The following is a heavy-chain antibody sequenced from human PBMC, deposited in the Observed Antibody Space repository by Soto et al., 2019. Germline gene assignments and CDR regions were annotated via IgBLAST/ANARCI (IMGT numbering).Heavy chain of an antibody. CDR1: GGSISSYY. CDR3: ARGSSNFDWLLPAFDY. J-gene: IGHJ4*02. D-gene: IGHD3-9*01. CDR2: IYYSGST. Sequence: PSETLSLTCTVSGGSISSYYWSWIRQPPGKGLEWIGYIYYSGSTNYNPSLKSRVTISVDTSKNLFSLKLSSVTAADTAVYYCARGSSNFDWLLPAFDYWGQGTLVTVSS. V-gene: IGHV4-59*01.